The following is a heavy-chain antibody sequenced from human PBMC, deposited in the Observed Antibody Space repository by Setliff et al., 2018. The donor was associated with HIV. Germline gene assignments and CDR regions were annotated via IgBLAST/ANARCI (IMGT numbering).Heavy chain of an antibody. CDR1: GDSISSCISTHY. Sequence: KTSETLSLTCTVSGDSISSCISTHYCTWIRQPPGAGLEWIGYIFNSGTTNYNPSLKGRVTISLDTSKNQFSLKLSSVTAADTAVYYCARDSPGPQYYYYGMDVWGQGTTVTVSS. J-gene: IGHJ6*02. V-gene: IGHV4-61*01. CDR2: IFNSGTT. CDR3: ARDSPGPQYYYYGMDV.